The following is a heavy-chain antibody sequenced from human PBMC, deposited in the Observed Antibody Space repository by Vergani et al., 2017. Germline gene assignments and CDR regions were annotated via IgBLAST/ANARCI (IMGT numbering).Heavy chain of an antibody. V-gene: IGHV3-15*01. D-gene: IGHD2-21*02. J-gene: IGHJ4*02. CDR1: GITFKNAW. Sequence: EVQVVESGGGLIKPGGSLRLPCVVSGITFKNAWINWVRQAPGKGLEWIGRIRSKNDGGTADYAAPLKGRFTISRDDSKDSAFLLVNNLKTEDTAVYFCDTDSHHYWVEGTLVSVSS. CDR2: IRSKNDGGTA. CDR3: DTDSHHY.